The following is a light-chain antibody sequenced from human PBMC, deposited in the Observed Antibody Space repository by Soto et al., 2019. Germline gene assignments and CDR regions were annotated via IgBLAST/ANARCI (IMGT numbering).Light chain of an antibody. CDR3: QQYYNTPLT. J-gene: IGKJ4*01. V-gene: IGKV4-1*01. CDR2: WGS. Sequence: PDALVAFPAEIATIKVRSSETLLYTSNNKNYLAWYQQKPGQPPKLLIYWGSTRESGVPDRFSGSGSGTDFTLTISSLQAEDVAVYYCQQYYNTPLTFGGGTKVDI. CDR1: ETLLYTSNNKNY.